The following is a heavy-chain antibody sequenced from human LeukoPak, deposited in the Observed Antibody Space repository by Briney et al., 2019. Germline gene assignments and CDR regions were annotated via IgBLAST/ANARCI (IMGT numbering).Heavy chain of an antibody. Sequence: ASVKVSCKASGYTFTGYYMHWVRQAPGQGLEWMGWINPNSGGTNYAQKFQGRVTMTRDTSICTAYMELSRLRSDDTAVYYCARDQNSSGPMDVWGQGTTVTVSS. CDR2: INPNSGGT. V-gene: IGHV1-2*02. CDR1: GYTFTGYY. D-gene: IGHD6-19*01. J-gene: IGHJ6*02. CDR3: ARDQNSSGPMDV.